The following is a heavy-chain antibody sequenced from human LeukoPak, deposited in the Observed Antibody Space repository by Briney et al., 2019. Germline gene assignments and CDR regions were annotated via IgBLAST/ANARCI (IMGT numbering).Heavy chain of an antibody. CDR1: GITLSNYG. CDR3: ARADSGVDYYHVFDS. V-gene: IGHV3-23*01. Sequence: GGSLRLSCAVSGITLSNYGMAWVRQAPGKGLEWVASLSASGGGTSYADSVRGRFTISRDNSRNTVFLQMNSLTAEDTAVYFCARADSGVDYYHVFDSWGQGTRVTVSS. CDR2: LSASGGGT. J-gene: IGHJ5*01. D-gene: IGHD3-22*01.